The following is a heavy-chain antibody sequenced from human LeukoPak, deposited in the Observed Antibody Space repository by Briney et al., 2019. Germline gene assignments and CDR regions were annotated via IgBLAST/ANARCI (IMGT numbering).Heavy chain of an antibody. D-gene: IGHD3-10*01. CDR2: IYYRGST. CDR3: ARNVLLWFGERHDAFDI. J-gene: IGHJ3*02. CDR1: GGSISSHY. V-gene: IGHV4-59*11. Sequence: SETLSLTCTVSGGSISSHYWSWIRQPPGKGLEWIGYIYYRGSTNYNPSLKSRVTISVDTSKNQFSLKLSSVTAADTAVYYCARNVLLWFGERHDAFDIWGQGTMVTVSS.